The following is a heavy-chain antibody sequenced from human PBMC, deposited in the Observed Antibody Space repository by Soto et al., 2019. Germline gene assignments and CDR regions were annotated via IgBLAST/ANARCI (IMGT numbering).Heavy chain of an antibody. Sequence: TLSLTCTVSGGSISSGDYYWSWIRQPPGKGLEWIGYIYYSGSTYYNPSLKSRVTISVDTSKNQFSLKLSSVTAADTAVYYCARGEGSSWADYYYYGMDVWGQGTTVTVSS. CDR1: GGSISSGDYY. CDR3: ARGEGSSWADYYYYGMDV. D-gene: IGHD6-13*01. CDR2: IYYSGST. V-gene: IGHV4-30-4*08. J-gene: IGHJ6*02.